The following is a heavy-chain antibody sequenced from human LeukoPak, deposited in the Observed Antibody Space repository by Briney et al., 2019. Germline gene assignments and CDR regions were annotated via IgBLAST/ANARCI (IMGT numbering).Heavy chain of an antibody. V-gene: IGHV3-21*01. D-gene: IGHD3-3*01. CDR1: GFTFSSYS. Sequence: GGSLRLSCAASGFTFSSYSMTWVRQAPGKGLEWVSSMSSESTYIYYADSVRGRFPISRDNAKNSLFLEMNSLRAEDTAVYYCARDRPTGASPVFLAQWGQGTLVTVSS. CDR3: ARDRPTGASPVFLAQ. CDR2: MSSESTYI. J-gene: IGHJ4*02.